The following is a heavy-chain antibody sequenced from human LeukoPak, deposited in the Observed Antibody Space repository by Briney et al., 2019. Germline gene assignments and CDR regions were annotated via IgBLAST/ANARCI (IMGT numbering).Heavy chain of an antibody. CDR2: INPSGGST. CDR1: GYTFTSYY. V-gene: IGHV1-46*01. CDR3: AITAMVYYFDY. Sequence: GASVKVSCKASGYTFTSYYMHWVRQAPGQGLEWMGIINPSGGSTSYAQKFQGRVTMTRDMSTSTVYMELSSLRSEDTAVYYCAITAMVYYFDYWGQGTLVTVSS. D-gene: IGHD5-18*01. J-gene: IGHJ4*02.